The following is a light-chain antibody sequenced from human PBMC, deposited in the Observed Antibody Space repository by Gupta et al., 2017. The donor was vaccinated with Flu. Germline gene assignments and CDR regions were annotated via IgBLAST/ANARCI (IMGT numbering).Light chain of an antibody. Sequence: SYELTQPPSVSVSPGQTASLNCSGDKLGDKYACWYHQKPGQSPVLVIYEDTKRPSGIPERFSGSNSGNTATLTISGTQAVDEADYYCQAWDSSPDVVFGGGTKLTVL. CDR1: KLGDKY. J-gene: IGLJ2*01. CDR2: EDT. CDR3: QAWDSSPDVV. V-gene: IGLV3-1*01.